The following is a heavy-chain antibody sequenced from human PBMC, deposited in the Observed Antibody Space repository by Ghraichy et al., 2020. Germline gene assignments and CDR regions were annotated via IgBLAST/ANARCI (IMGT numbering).Heavy chain of an antibody. J-gene: IGHJ3*02. CDR3: ARGSSTTDAFDT. CDR1: GFTFSSYS. D-gene: IGHD1-14*01. Sequence: GSLRLSCAASGFTFSSYSMNWVRQAPGKGLEWVSYIIDRSRIHYADSVKGRFTISRDNVRKSLYLQMKSLRDEDTAVYYCARGSSTTDAFDTWGQRTMVTVSS. V-gene: IGHV3-48*02. CDR2: IIDRSRI.